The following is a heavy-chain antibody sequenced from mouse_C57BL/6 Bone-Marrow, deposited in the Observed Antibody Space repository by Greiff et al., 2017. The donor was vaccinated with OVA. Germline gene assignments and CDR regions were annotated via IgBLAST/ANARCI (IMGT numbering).Heavy chain of an antibody. CDR1: GYAFSSSW. CDR3: ARGSIYDGYYKVY. Sequence: QVQLQQSGPELVKPGASVKISCKASGYAFSSSWMNWVKQRPGKGLEWIGRIYPGDGDTNYNGKFKGKATLTADKSSSTAYMQLSSLTSEDSAVYFCARGSIYDGYYKVYWGQGTLVTVSA. V-gene: IGHV1-82*01. D-gene: IGHD2-3*01. CDR2: IYPGDGDT. J-gene: IGHJ3*01.